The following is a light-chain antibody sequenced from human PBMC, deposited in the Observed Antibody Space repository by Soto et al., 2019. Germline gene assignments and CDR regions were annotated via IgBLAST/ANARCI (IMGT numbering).Light chain of an antibody. CDR3: QQYGSSPRT. J-gene: IGKJ1*01. CDR2: GAS. Sequence: EIVLTQSPGTLSLSPGERATLSCRASQSVSSSCLAWYQQKPGQAPRLLIYGASSRATGIPDRFSGSGSGTDFTLIISRLEPEDFAVYYCQQYGSSPRTFGQGTKVEIK. CDR1: QSVSSSC. V-gene: IGKV3-20*01.